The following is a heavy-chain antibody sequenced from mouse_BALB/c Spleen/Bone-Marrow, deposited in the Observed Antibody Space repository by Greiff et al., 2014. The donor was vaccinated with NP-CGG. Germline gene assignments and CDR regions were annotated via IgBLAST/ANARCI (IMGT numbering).Heavy chain of an antibody. J-gene: IGHJ1*01. CDR1: GYTFTSYW. V-gene: IGHV1S81*02. CDR3: DQWLLQYCDV. D-gene: IGHD2-3*01. CDR2: IIPSNGRT. Sequence: QVQLQQSGAELVKPGASVKLSCKSSGYTFTSYWMHWVKQRPGQGLEWIGEIIPSNGRTNYNEKFKSKATMTVDKFSNTAYMHHSNLTSENSAVYYGDQWLLQYCDVWGEGTTVTVSS.